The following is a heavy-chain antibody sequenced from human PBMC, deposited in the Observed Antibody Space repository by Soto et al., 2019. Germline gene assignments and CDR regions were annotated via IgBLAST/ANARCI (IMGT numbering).Heavy chain of an antibody. D-gene: IGHD3-3*01. V-gene: IGHV1-18*01. CDR1: GYTFTSYG. Sequence: ASVKVSCKASGYTFTSYGISWVRQAPGQGLEWMGWISAYNGNTNYAQKLQGRVTMTTDTSTSTAYMELRSLRSVDTAVYYCARDRSVLRFLEWLPHDAFDIWGQGTMVTVSS. J-gene: IGHJ3*02. CDR3: ARDRSVLRFLEWLPHDAFDI. CDR2: ISAYNGNT.